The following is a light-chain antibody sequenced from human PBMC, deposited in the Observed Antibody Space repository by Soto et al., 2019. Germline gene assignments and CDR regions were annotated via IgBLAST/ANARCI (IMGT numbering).Light chain of an antibody. V-gene: IGKV1-5*03. CDR1: QDISNY. J-gene: IGKJ1*01. CDR3: QQYNSYWT. CDR2: KTS. Sequence: DIQMTQSRSSLSASVADRVTITCQASQDISNYLNWYQQKPGKAPKLLIYKTSDLESGVPSRFSGSGSGTEFTLTISSLQPDDFATYYCQQYNSYWTFGQGTKVDIK.